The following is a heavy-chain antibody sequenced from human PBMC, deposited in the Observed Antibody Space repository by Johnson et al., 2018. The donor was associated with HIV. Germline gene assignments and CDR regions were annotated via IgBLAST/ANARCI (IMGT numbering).Heavy chain of an antibody. D-gene: IGHD3-10*01. J-gene: IGHJ3*01. CDR3: ARGGLLWFGHPAY. V-gene: IGHV3-66*01. CDR1: GFTVSSNY. CDR2: IYSGGST. Sequence: VQLVESGGGLVQPGGSLRLSCAASGFTVSSNYMSWVRQAPGKGLEWVSVIYSGGSTYYADSVKGRFTISRDNANNSLYLQMNSLRAEDTAVYYCARGGLLWFGHPAYWGQGTMVTVSS.